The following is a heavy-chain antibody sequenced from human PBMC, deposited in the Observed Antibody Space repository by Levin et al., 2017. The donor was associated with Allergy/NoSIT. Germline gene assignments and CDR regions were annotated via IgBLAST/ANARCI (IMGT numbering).Heavy chain of an antibody. Sequence: AGGSLRLSCAASGFNFGRFAMSWVRQAPGKGLEWVSAISGDGANKYYADSVKDRFTMSRDNSNNMFYLEMKRLRAEDTATYYCAKDLARGGGSCFDLWGQGNLVTVST. CDR3: AKDLARGGGSCFDL. V-gene: IGHV3-23*01. J-gene: IGHJ4*01. CDR1: GFNFGRFA. D-gene: IGHD2-15*01. CDR2: ISGDGANK.